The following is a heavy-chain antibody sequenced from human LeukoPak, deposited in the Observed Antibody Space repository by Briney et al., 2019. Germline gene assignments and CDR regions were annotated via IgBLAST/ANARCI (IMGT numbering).Heavy chain of an antibody. CDR2: ISSSSSTI. J-gene: IGHJ6*02. CDR3: ARESGYCSSTSCYTLIYYYYGMDV. Sequence: GGSLRLSCAASGFTFSSYSMTWVRQAPGKGLEWVSYISSSSSTIYYADSVKGRFTISRDNAKNSLYLQMNSLRDEDTAVYYCARESGYCSSTSCYTLIYYYYGMDVWGQGTTVTVSS. D-gene: IGHD2-2*02. CDR1: GFTFSSYS. V-gene: IGHV3-48*02.